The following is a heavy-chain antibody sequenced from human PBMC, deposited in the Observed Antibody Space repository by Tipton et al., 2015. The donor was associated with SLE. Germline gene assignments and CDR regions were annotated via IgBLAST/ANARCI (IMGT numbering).Heavy chain of an antibody. CDR2: IRYDGSNK. CDR3: AKDGNPYYADKTYFDY. Sequence: GSLRLSCATSRFTFSSYGMHWVRQAPGKGLEWLAFIRYDGSNKYYADSVKGRLTISRDNSKNTLYVQMNSLRPEDTAVYYCAKDGNPYYADKTYFDYWGQGTLVTVSS. J-gene: IGHJ4*02. V-gene: IGHV3-30*02. D-gene: IGHD4-17*01. CDR1: RFTFSSYG.